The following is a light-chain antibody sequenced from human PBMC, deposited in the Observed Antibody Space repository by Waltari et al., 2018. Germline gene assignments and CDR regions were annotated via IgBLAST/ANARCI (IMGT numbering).Light chain of an antibody. Sequence: QSALTQPASVSGSPGQSIPISCTGPSSDVGGYNYVSWYQQHPGKAPKLMLYDVSNRPSGGSHRFPGSKSDNTASLTISGLQAEDEADYYCSSYTSSITHNYVFGTGTKVTVL. V-gene: IGLV2-14*03. CDR2: DVS. CDR1: SSDVGGYNY. CDR3: SSYTSSITHNYV. J-gene: IGLJ1*01.